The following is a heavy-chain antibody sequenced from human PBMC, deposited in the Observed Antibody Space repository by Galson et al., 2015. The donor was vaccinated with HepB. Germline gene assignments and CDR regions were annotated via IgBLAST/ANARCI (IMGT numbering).Heavy chain of an antibody. D-gene: IGHD4-17*01. CDR3: AKDRSTDYGDYGNHDAFDI. CDR2: ISYDGSNK. CDR1: GFTFSSYG. V-gene: IGHV3-30*18. Sequence: SLRLSCAASGFTFSSYGMHWVRQAPGKGLEWVAVISYDGSNKYYADPVKGRFTISRDNSKNTLYLQMNSLRAEDTAVYYCAKDRSTDYGDYGNHDAFDIWGQGTMVTVSS. J-gene: IGHJ3*02.